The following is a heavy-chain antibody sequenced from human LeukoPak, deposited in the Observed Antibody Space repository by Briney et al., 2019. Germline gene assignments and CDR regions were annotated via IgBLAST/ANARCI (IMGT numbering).Heavy chain of an antibody. Sequence: GGSLRLSCVASGFALSSYWMSWVRQAPGKGLEWVANIKQDGSKQYYVDSVKGRFTISRDNAKNSLYLQMNSLRAEDTALYYCAKDIFLRFGELSSCFDYWGQGTLVTVSS. CDR1: GFALSSYW. CDR2: IKQDGSKQ. CDR3: AKDIFLRFGELSSCFDY. V-gene: IGHV3-7*03. J-gene: IGHJ4*02. D-gene: IGHD3-10*01.